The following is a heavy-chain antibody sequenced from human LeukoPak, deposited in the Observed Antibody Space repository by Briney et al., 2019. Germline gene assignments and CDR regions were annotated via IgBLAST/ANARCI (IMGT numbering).Heavy chain of an antibody. D-gene: IGHD6-19*01. J-gene: IGHJ4*02. CDR1: GGSISSYY. Sequence: SETLSLTCTVSGGSISSYYWSWIRQPPGKGLEWIGYIYYSGSTNYNPSLKSRVTRSVDTSKNQFSLKLSSVTAADTAVYYCARHKSIAVAGFDYWGQGTLVTVSS. CDR3: ARHKSIAVAGFDY. CDR2: IYYSGST. V-gene: IGHV4-59*08.